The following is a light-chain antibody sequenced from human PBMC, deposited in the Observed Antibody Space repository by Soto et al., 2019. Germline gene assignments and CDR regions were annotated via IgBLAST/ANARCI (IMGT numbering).Light chain of an antibody. V-gene: IGKV3-20*01. CDR3: QQYGGSPT. J-gene: IGKJ2*01. CDR2: GAS. CDR1: QSVSSSY. Sequence: EIVLTQSPGTLSLSPGERATLSCRASQSVSSSYLAWYQQKPGQAPRLLIYGASNRATGIPSRVSGSGSGTDFTLTISRLEPEDFAVYYCQQYGGSPTFGQGTKLEIK.